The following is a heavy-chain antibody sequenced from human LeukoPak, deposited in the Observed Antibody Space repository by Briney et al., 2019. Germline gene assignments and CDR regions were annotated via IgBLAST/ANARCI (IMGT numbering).Heavy chain of an antibody. Sequence: GGSLRLSCAASGFTFSSYAMSRVRQAPGKGLEWVSAISGSGGSTYYADSVKGRFTISRDNSKNTLYLQMNSLRAEDTAVYYCAKVPTKDYYGSGAFDYWGQGTLVTVSS. CDR1: GFTFSSYA. D-gene: IGHD3-10*01. V-gene: IGHV3-23*01. CDR2: ISGSGGST. CDR3: AKVPTKDYYGSGAFDY. J-gene: IGHJ4*02.